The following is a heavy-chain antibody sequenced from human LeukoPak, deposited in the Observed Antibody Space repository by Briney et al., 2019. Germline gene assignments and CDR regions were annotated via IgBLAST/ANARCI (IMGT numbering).Heavy chain of an antibody. CDR1: GFTFDDYG. CDR3: ARVNRGYSGYDPRYYYYYYYMDV. CDR2: INWNGGST. D-gene: IGHD5-12*01. V-gene: IGHV3-20*04. Sequence: PGGSLRLSCAASGFTFDDYGMSWVRQAPGKGLEWVSGINWNGGSTGYADSVKGRFTISRDNAKNSLYLQMNSLRAEDTALYYCARVNRGYSGYDPRYYYYYYYMDVWGKGTTVTVSS. J-gene: IGHJ6*03.